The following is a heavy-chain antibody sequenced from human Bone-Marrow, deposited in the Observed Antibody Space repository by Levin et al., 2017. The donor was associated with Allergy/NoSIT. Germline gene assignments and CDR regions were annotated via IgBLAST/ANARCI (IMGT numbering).Heavy chain of an antibody. J-gene: IGHJ4*02. D-gene: IGHD3-22*01. CDR3: SKRQGRNSGSHDY. CDR1: GFSFDDYA. V-gene: IGHV3-9*01. CDR2: ISWNGGDT. Sequence: PGGSLRLSCAASGFSFDDYAMHWVRQAPGKGLEWVSGISWNGGDTGYADSVRGRFTISRDNSKNSLYLQMNSLRAEDTALYFCSKRQGRNSGSHDYWGQGTLVIVSS.